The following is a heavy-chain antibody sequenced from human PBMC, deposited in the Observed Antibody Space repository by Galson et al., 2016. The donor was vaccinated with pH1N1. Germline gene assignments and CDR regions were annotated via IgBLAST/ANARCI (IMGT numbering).Heavy chain of an antibody. CDR2: ILYNGNDK. D-gene: IGHD4-17*01. V-gene: IGHV3-30*12. Sequence: SLRLSCAASGFTFSSCGIYWVRQAPGKGLEWVGNILYNGNDKYYADSVKGRFTISRDSSMTTAHLQMISVTVEDTAVYFCARDESGYGDSFPDVFDIWGQGTMVTVSS. J-gene: IGHJ3*02. CDR1: GFTFSSCG. CDR3: ARDESGYGDSFPDVFDI.